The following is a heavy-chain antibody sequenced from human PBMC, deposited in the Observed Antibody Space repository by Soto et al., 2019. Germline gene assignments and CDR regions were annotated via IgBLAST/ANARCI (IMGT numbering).Heavy chain of an antibody. CDR2: INAGNGNT. CDR1: GYTFTSYA. V-gene: IGHV1-3*01. CDR3: AGDLFHGSWDTGGYYYYGMDV. J-gene: IGHJ6*02. Sequence: ASVKVSCKASGYTFTSYAMHWVRQAPGQRLEWMGWINAGNGNTKYSQKFQGRVTITRDTSASTAYMELSSLRSEDTAVYYCAGDLFHGSWDTGGYYYYGMDVWGQGTTVTVSS. D-gene: IGHD6-13*01.